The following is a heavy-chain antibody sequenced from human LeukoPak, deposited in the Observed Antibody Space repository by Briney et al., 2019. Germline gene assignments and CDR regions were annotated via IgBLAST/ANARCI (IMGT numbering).Heavy chain of an antibody. J-gene: IGHJ6*02. CDR2: FDPEDGET. D-gene: IGHD2-21*01. Sequence: ASVKVSCKVSGYTLTELSMHWMRQAPGKGLEWMGGFDPEDGETIYAQKFQGRVTMTEDTSTDTAYMELSSLRSEDTAVYYCATGRGRHGRLQLVRRGYYYYYGMDVWGQGTTVTVSS. CDR3: ATGRGRHGRLQLVRRGYYYYYGMDV. V-gene: IGHV1-24*01. CDR1: GYTLTELS.